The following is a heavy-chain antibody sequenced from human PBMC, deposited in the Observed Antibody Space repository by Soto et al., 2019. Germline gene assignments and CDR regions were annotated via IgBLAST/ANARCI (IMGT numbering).Heavy chain of an antibody. CDR1: GGSISSSSYY. J-gene: IGHJ1*01. D-gene: IGHD2-2*01. V-gene: IGHV4-39*07. CDR3: ARLGAFYQAMDS. CDR2: IYYGGST. Sequence: SETLSLTCTVSGGSISSSSYYWGWIRQPPGKGLEWIGSIYYGGSTYYNPSLKSRVSISLDTSKNEVSLKLTSVTAADTAVYFCARLGAFYQAMDSWGQGTLVTSPQ.